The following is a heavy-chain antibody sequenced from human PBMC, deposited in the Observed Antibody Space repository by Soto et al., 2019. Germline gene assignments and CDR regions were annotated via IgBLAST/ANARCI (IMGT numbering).Heavy chain of an antibody. CDR2: IIPILEAT. CDR1: GGTFSDFT. V-gene: IGHV1-69*01. D-gene: IGHD2-21*01. Sequence: QVQLVQSGAEVRKPGSSVKVSYRASGGTFSDFTVTWVRQAPGQGLEWMGGIIPILEATKYAQTFQDRVTFTADESTITVFMELSSLRSEDTAVYFCATSYCGNECQPNRAFYYFGWDVWGQGTTVTVSS. CDR3: ATSYCGNECQPNRAFYYFGWDV. J-gene: IGHJ6*02.